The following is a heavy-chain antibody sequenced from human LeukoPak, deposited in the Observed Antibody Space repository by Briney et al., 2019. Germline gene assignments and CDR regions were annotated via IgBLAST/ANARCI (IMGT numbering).Heavy chain of an antibody. J-gene: IGHJ4*02. CDR2: IYPGDSDT. CDR1: GYSFTSYW. D-gene: IGHD6-13*01. V-gene: IGHV5-51*01. CDR3: ARPGIAAAGLNYFDY. Sequence: GESLKISCKGSGYSFTSYWIGWVRQMPGKGLEWMGIIYPGDSDTRYSPSFQGQVTISADKSISTAYLQWSSLKASGTAMYYCARPGIAAAGLNYFDYWGQGTLVTVSS.